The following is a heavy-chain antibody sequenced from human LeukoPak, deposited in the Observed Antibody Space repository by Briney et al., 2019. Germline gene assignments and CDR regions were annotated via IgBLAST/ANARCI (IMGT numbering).Heavy chain of an antibody. J-gene: IGHJ4*02. CDR3: ARDGFSYGSGAAMGY. V-gene: IGHV3-21*01. D-gene: IGHD3-10*01. CDR2: ISSSSTYI. Sequence: PGGSLRLSCAASGLTFRGYNLNWVRQAPGKGLEWVSAISSSSTYIYYADSVKGRFTISRDNAKNSLYLQMNSLRAEDTAVYYCARDGFSYGSGAAMGYWGQGTLVTVSS. CDR1: GLTFRGYN.